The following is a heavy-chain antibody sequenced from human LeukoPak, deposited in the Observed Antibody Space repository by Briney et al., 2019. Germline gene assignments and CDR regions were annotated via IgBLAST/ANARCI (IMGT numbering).Heavy chain of an antibody. CDR3: ARAPFQTMIVVVENAFDI. D-gene: IGHD3-22*01. CDR2: IYTSGST. V-gene: IGHV4-61*02. CDR1: GGSISSGSYY. Sequence: PSQTLSLTCTVSGGSISSGSYYWGWIRQPGGKGLEWIERIYTSGSTNYNPSLKSRVTISVDTSKNQFSLKLSSVTAADTAVYYCARAPFQTMIVVVENAFDIWGQGTMVTVSS. J-gene: IGHJ3*02.